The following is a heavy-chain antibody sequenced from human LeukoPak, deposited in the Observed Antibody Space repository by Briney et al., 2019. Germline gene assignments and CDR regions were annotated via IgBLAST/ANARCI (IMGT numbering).Heavy chain of an antibody. V-gene: IGHV4-39*01. CDR3: ARSLFLYYYDSSGYYLN. D-gene: IGHD3-22*01. J-gene: IGHJ4*02. CDR2: IYYSGST. CDR1: GGSISSSSYY. Sequence: PSETLSLTCTVSGGSISSSSYYWGWIRQPPGKGLEWIGSIYYSGSTYYNPSLKSRVTISVDTSKNQSSLKLSSVTAADTAVYYCARSLFLYYYDSSGYYLNWGQGTLVTVSS.